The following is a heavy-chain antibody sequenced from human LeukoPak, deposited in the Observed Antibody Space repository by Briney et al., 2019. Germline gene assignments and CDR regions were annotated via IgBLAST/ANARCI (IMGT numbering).Heavy chain of an antibody. CDR1: GGTFSSYA. CDR3: ALGLHINDYVWGSYRSTEYYYYGMDV. D-gene: IGHD3-16*02. Sequence: SVKVSCKASGGTFSSYAISWVRQAPGQGLEWMGGIIPIFGTANYAQKFQGRVTVTADESTSTAYMELSSLRSEDTAVYYCALGLHINDYVWGSYRSTEYYYYGMDVWGQGTTVTVSS. CDR2: IIPIFGTA. V-gene: IGHV1-69*13. J-gene: IGHJ6*02.